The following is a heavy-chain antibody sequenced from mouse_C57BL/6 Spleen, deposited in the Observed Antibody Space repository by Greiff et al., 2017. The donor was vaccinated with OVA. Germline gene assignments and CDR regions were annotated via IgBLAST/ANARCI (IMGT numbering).Heavy chain of an antibody. CDR3: TRSKRGDAMDY. V-gene: IGHV1-15*01. CDR1: GYTFTDYE. J-gene: IGHJ4*01. Sequence: VQLQQSGAELVRPGASVTLSCKASGYTFTDYEMHWVKQTPVHGLEWIGAIDPETGGTASNQKFKGKAILTADKSSSTAYMERRSLTSEDSAVYYCTRSKRGDAMDYWGQGTSVTVSS. CDR2: IDPETGGT.